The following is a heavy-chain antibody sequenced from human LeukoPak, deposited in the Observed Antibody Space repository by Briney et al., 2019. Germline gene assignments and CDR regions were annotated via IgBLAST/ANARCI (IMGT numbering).Heavy chain of an antibody. CDR1: GGTFSSYA. J-gene: IGHJ3*02. V-gene: IGHV1-69*04. Sequence: GASVKVSCKASGGTFSSYAISWVRQAPGQGLEWMGRIIPILGIANYAQKFQGRVTITADKSTSTAYMELSSLRSEDTAVYYCARDLGKPLLFTGGAFDIWGQGAMVTVSS. D-gene: IGHD2-21*02. CDR3: ARDLGKPLLFTGGAFDI. CDR2: IIPILGIA.